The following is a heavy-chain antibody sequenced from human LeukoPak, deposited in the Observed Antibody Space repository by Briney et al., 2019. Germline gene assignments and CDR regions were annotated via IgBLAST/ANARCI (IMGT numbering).Heavy chain of an antibody. CDR1: DGPIRSHY. V-gene: IGHV4-59*11. CDR2: ISNSGST. CDR3: ARGENGAAAGTSYFDY. J-gene: IGHJ4*02. Sequence: SETLSLTCTVSDGPIRSHYWTWIRQSPLKGLEWIGDISNSGSTKYNPSLKSRVTISIDTSKNQFSLKLSSVTAADTAVYYCARGENGAAAGTSYFDYWGQGTLVTVSS. D-gene: IGHD6-13*01.